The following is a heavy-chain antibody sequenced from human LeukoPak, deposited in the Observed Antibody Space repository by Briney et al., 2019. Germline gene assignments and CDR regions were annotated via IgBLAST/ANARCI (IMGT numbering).Heavy chain of an antibody. J-gene: IGHJ5*02. CDR1: SGSISSGGYY. CDR2: IYYSGST. V-gene: IGHV4-31*03. CDR3: ARVAAVAAAGMGWFDP. D-gene: IGHD6-13*01. Sequence: SETLSLTCTLSSGSISSGGYYWSWIRQHPGKGLEWIGYIYYSGSTYYNPSLKSRVTISVDTSKNQFSLKLSSVTAADTAVYYCARVAAVAAAGMGWFDPWGQGTLVTVSS.